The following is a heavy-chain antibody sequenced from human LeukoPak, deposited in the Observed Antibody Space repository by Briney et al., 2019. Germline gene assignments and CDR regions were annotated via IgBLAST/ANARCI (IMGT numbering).Heavy chain of an antibody. CDR1: GFTFSRYW. Sequence: PGGSLRLSCAASGFTFSRYWMHWVRQAPGKGLVWVSRIISDASTTIYADSVKGRFTISRDNAKNTLYLQMNSLRAEDTAVYYCARGASGGNWFDPWGQGTLVTVSS. J-gene: IGHJ5*02. V-gene: IGHV3-74*01. D-gene: IGHD4-23*01. CDR3: ARGASGGNWFDP. CDR2: IISDASTT.